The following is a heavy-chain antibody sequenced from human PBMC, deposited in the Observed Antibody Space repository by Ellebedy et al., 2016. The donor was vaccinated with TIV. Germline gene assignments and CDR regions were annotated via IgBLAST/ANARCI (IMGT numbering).Heavy chain of an antibody. V-gene: IGHV3-30*04. CDR3: ARSPSVAGTIDY. CDR2: IAYDGSN. D-gene: IGHD6-19*01. CDR1: GFTFTIYA. J-gene: IGHJ4*02. Sequence: PGGSLRLSCAASGFTFTIYALHWVSQAPGKGLEWVAVIAYDGSNFYAESVKGRLTISRENSKNTFYLQMTSLRVEDTAVYSCARSPSVAGTIDYWGQGSLVTVSS.